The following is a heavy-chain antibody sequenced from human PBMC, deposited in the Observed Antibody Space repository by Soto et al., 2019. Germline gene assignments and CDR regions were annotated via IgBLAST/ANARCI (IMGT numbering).Heavy chain of an antibody. CDR1: GVSISSHDW. CDR2: SHQSGNT. D-gene: IGHD5-18*01. V-gene: IGHV4-4*02. J-gene: IGHJ4*02. Sequence: QVQLQESGPGLAKPSGTLSLTCAVSGVSISSHDWWTWVRQPPGKGLEWIGESHQSGNTNYNSSLESRVTISLDKSKNLFSLQLNSVTVADTAVYYCATRDTGRVYWGQGTLVTVSS. CDR3: ATRDTGRVY.